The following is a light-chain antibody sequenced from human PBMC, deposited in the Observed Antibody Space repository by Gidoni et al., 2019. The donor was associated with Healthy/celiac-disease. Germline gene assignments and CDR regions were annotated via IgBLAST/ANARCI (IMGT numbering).Light chain of an antibody. CDR1: QSVSSN. V-gene: IGKV3-15*01. CDR2: GAY. J-gene: IGKJ1*01. CDR3: QQYNNWPWT. Sequence: EIVMTQSPATLSVSPGERATLSCRASQSVSSNLAWYQQKPGQAPRLLICGAYTRATGIPARFSGSGSGTEFTLTISRLQSEDFAVYYCQQYNNWPWTFGQGTKVEIK.